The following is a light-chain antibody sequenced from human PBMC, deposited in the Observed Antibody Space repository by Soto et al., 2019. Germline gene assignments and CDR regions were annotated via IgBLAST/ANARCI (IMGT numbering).Light chain of an antibody. CDR3: QQYDTWPRT. CDR2: GAS. Sequence: EIVMTQSPATLSVSPGERATLSCRASQSVSTNFSWYLQKPGQAPRLLTYGASTRATAVPARFTASGSGTEFTLSISSLQSDDFGVYYCQQYDTWPRTFGQGTKVDIK. CDR1: QSVSTN. V-gene: IGKV3-15*01. J-gene: IGKJ1*01.